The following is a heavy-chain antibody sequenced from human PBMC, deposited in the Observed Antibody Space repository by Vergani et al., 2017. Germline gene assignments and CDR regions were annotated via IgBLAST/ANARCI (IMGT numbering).Heavy chain of an antibody. Sequence: QVQLVQSGAEVKKPGASVKVSCKASGYTFTGYYMHWVRQAPGQGLEWMGWINPNSGGTNYAQKFQGRVTMTRDTSISTAYMELSRLRSDDTAVYYCARELIAAGPSIYYYGMDVWGQGTTVTVSS. D-gene: IGHD6-13*01. J-gene: IGHJ6*02. V-gene: IGHV1-2*02. CDR3: ARELIAAGPSIYYYGMDV. CDR2: INPNSGGT. CDR1: GYTFTGYY.